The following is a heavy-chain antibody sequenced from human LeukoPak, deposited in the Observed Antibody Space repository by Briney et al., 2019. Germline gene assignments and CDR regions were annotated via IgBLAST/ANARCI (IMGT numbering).Heavy chain of an antibody. CDR2: IYYSGST. CDR1: GGSISSGDYS. J-gene: IGHJ4*02. Sequence: SETLSLTCTVSGGSISSGDYSWSWLRQPPGRGLEWIGYIYYSGSTNYNPSLKSRVTISVDTSKNQFSLKLSSVTAADTAVYYCAREAQDYDYVWGSYRYVGYYFDYWGQGTLVTVSS. D-gene: IGHD3-16*02. CDR3: AREAQDYDYVWGSYRYVGYYFDY. V-gene: IGHV4-61*08.